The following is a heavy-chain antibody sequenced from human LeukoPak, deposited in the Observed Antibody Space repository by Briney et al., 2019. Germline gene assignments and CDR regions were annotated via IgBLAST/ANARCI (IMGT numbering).Heavy chain of an antibody. Sequence: KTGGSLRLSCAASGFTFSSYSMNWVRQAPGKGLEWVSSISSSSSYIYYADSVKGRFTISRDNAKNSLYLQMNSLRAEDTAVYYCARGPYSGSYFDYWGQGTLVTVSS. CDR2: ISSSSSYI. J-gene: IGHJ4*02. CDR1: GFTFSSYS. D-gene: IGHD1-26*01. V-gene: IGHV3-21*01. CDR3: ARGPYSGSYFDY.